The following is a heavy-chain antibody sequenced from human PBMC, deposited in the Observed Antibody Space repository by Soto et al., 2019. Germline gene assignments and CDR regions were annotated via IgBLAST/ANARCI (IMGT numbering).Heavy chain of an antibody. J-gene: IGHJ4*02. CDR1: GYTLTELS. CDR2: FDPEDGET. D-gene: IGHD5-18*01. V-gene: IGHV1-24*01. CDR3: ATAVDTAMARRFDY. Sequence: ASVKVSCKVSGYTLTELSMHWVRQAPGKGLEWMGGFDPEDGETIYAQKFQGRVTMTEDTSTDTAYMELSSLRSEDTAVYYCATAVDTAMARRFDYWGQGTLVTVYS.